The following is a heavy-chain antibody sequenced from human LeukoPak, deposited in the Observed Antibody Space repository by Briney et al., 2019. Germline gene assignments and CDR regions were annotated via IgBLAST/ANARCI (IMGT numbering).Heavy chain of an antibody. Sequence: GGSLRLSCAVSGITLSNYGMSWVRQAPGKGLEWVAGISDSGGRTKYADSVKGRFTISRDNPKNTLYLQMNSLRAEDTTVYFCAKRGVVIRVILVGFHKEAYYFDSWGQGALVTVSS. CDR2: ISDSGGRT. CDR1: GITLSNYG. CDR3: AKRGVVIRVILVGFHKEAYYFDS. V-gene: IGHV3-23*01. J-gene: IGHJ4*02. D-gene: IGHD3-10*01.